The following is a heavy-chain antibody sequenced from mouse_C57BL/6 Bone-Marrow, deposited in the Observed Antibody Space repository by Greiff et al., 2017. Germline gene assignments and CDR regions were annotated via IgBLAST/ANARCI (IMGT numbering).Heavy chain of an antibody. D-gene: IGHD1-2*01. Sequence: QVQLQQSGAELARPGASVKLSCTASGYTFTSYGISWVKQRTGQGLEWIGEIYPRSGNTYYNETFKGKATLTADKSSSTAYMELRCLTSEDSAVYVCARRRPYSMDYWGQGTSVTVSS. CDR1: GYTFTSYG. J-gene: IGHJ4*01. V-gene: IGHV1-81*01. CDR2: IYPRSGNT. CDR3: ARRRPYSMDY.